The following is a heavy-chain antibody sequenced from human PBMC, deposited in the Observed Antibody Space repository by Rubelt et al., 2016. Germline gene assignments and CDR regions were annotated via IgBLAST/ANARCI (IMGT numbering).Heavy chain of an antibody. CDR2: INHSGGT. CDR3: ARRMVEGTRDVFYL. J-gene: IGHJ3*01. D-gene: IGHD2-15*01. Sequence: QVQLQQWGAGLLKPSETLSLTCGFYGGSFSSYYWIWIRQPPGKGLEWIGEINHSGGTGYNPSLKSRVTITVDRSKSQFSLNLWPVIAADPVVYYCARRMVEGTRDVFYLWGQGTMVSVS. CDR1: GGSFSSYY. V-gene: IGHV4-34*02.